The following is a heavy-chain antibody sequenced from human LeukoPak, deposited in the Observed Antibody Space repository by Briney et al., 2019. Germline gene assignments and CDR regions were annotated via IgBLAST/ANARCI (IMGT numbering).Heavy chain of an antibody. D-gene: IGHD5-18*01. CDR3: AREMGPSYATAMVKNWFDP. CDR1: GYTFTSYY. CDR2: INPSGGST. Sequence: ASVKVSCKASGYTFTSYYMHWVRQAPGQGLEWMGIINPSGGSTSYAQKFQGRVAMTRDTSTSTVYMELSSLRSEGTAVYYCAREMGPSYATAMVKNWFDPWGQGTLVTVSS. V-gene: IGHV1-46*01. J-gene: IGHJ5*02.